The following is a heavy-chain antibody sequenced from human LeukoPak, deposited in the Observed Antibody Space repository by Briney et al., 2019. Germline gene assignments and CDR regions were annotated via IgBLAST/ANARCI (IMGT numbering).Heavy chain of an antibody. CDR1: GLTVSSNY. V-gene: IGHV3-66*01. D-gene: IGHD3-10*01. Sequence: GGSLRLSCAASGLTVSSNYMNWVRQAPGQGLEWVSVIYSGGSTYYADSVKGRFTISRDNSKNTLYLQMNSLRAEDTAVYYCARGAYGSGSYGDNWFDPWGQGTLVTVSS. CDR2: IYSGGST. CDR3: ARGAYGSGSYGDNWFDP. J-gene: IGHJ5*02.